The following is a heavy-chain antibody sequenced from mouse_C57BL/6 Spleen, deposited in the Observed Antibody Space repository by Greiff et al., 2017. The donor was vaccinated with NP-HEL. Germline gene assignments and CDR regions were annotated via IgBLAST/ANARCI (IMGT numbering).Heavy chain of an antibody. D-gene: IGHD1-1*01. Sequence: QVQLQQPGAELVRPGSSVKLSCKASGYTFTSYWMDWVKQRPGQGLEWIGNIYPSDSETHYNQKFKDKATLTVDTSSSTAYMQLSSLTSEDSAVYYCARGYYGSSRASDYWGQGTTLTVSS. J-gene: IGHJ2*01. V-gene: IGHV1-61*01. CDR2: IYPSDSET. CDR3: ARGYYGSSRASDY. CDR1: GYTFTSYW.